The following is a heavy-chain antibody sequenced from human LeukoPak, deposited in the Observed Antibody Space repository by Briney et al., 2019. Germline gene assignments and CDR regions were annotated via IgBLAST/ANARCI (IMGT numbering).Heavy chain of an antibody. CDR3: VRLGSTSPGNWYKLFDQ. CDR2: IKQDETEK. CDR1: GGSIRSSYYY. D-gene: IGHD2-2*01. J-gene: IGHJ4*02. Sequence: ETLSLTCTVSGGSIRSSYYYWGWIRQAPGKGLEWVANIKQDETEKFYLGSVKGRFTISRDNAKNSLCLQMNSLRVEDTALYYCVRLGSTSPGNWYKLFDQWGQGTLVTVSS. V-gene: IGHV3-7*03.